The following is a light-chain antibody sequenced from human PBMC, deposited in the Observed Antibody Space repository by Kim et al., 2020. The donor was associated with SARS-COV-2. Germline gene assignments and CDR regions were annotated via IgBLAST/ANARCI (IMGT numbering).Light chain of an antibody. CDR2: DAS. J-gene: IGKJ4*01. V-gene: IGKV1-33*01. CDR3: QQYDNLPPLT. Sequence: SVGDRVTITCQTSQDISNYLNWYQQKPGKAPKLLIYDASNLETGVPSRFSGSGSGTDFTFTISSLQPEDIATYYCQQYDNLPPLTFGGGTKVDIK. CDR1: QDISNY.